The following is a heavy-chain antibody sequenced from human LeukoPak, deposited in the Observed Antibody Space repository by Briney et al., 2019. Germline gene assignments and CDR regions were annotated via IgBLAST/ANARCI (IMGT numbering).Heavy chain of an antibody. CDR1: GFTFSSYA. CDR3: AKGAMVRGVYDAFDI. CDR2: ISGSGGST. Sequence: GGSLRLSCAASGFTFSSYAMSWVRQAPGKGLEWVSAISGSGGSTYYADSVKGRFTISRDNSKDTLYLQMNSLRVEDTAVYYCAKGAMVRGVYDAFDIWGQGTMVTVSS. D-gene: IGHD3-10*01. V-gene: IGHV3-23*01. J-gene: IGHJ3*02.